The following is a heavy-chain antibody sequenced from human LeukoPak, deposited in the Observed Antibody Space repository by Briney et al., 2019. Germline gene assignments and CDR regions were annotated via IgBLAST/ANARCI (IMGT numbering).Heavy chain of an antibody. CDR1: GYTFTSYD. V-gene: IGHV1-8*01. CDR2: MNPNSGNT. J-gene: IGHJ6*01. Sequence: ASVKVSCKASGYTFTSYDINWVRQATGQGLEWMGWMNPNSGNTGYVQKFQGRVTMTRHTSISTAYMELSNLRSEDTAVYYCARVDYDFWSGYYTYYYYGMDVWGQGTTVSVSS. D-gene: IGHD3-3*01. CDR3: ARVDYDFWSGYYTYYYYGMDV.